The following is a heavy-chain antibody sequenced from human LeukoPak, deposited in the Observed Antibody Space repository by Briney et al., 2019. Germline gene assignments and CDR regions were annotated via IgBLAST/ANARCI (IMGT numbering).Heavy chain of an antibody. CDR2: IYSGGST. CDR1: GFTVSSNY. D-gene: IGHD3-10*01. Sequence: PGGSLRLSCAASGFTVSSNYMSWVRQAPGKGLEWVSVIYSGGSTYYADSVKGRFTISRDNSKNTLYLQMNSLRAEDTAVYYCARGPLENFGLNYFDYWGQGTLVTVSS. CDR3: ARGPLENFGLNYFDY. J-gene: IGHJ4*02. V-gene: IGHV3-53*01.